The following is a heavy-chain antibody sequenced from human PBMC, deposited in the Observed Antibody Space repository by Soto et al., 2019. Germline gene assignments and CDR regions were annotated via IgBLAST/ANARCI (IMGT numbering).Heavy chain of an antibody. D-gene: IGHD3-22*01. CDR1: GGTFSSYA. V-gene: IGHV1-69*01. Sequence: QVQLVQSGAEVKKPGSSVKVSCKASGGTFSSYAISWVRQAPGQGLEWMGGIIPIFGTANYAQKFQGRVTITADESTSKAYMELSSLRSEDTAVYYCANARVRYYYDSSGYWFDPWGQGTLVTVSS. J-gene: IGHJ5*02. CDR2: IIPIFGTA. CDR3: ANARVRYYYDSSGYWFDP.